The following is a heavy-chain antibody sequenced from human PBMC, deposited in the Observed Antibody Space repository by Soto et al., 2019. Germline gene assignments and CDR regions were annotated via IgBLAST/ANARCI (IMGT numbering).Heavy chain of an antibody. D-gene: IGHD3-10*01. CDR1: GGTFSSYA. J-gene: IGHJ6*02. CDR3: AIKYASGSPVGTYYSYYGMDV. V-gene: IGHV1-69*01. Sequence: QVQLVQSGAEVKKPGSSVKVSCKASGGTFSSYAISWVRQAPGQGLEWMGAIIPIFGTAKYAQKFQGRVTFTADEYTCTDYIELSSLRSEVTAVYYCAIKYASGSPVGTYYSYYGMDVWGQGTTVTVSS. CDR2: IIPIFGTA.